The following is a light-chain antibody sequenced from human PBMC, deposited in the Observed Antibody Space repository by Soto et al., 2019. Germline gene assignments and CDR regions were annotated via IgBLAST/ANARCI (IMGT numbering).Light chain of an antibody. V-gene: IGKV3-20*01. CDR3: QQYGNAPIT. Sequence: EIVLTQSPGPLSLSPGERATLSCRASQSVSSSHLAWYQQKPGQAPRLLIYSASSRATGIPDRFSGSGSGADFTLTIIRLEPEDFAVYHCQQYGNAPITFGQGTRLEIK. CDR2: SAS. CDR1: QSVSSSH. J-gene: IGKJ5*01.